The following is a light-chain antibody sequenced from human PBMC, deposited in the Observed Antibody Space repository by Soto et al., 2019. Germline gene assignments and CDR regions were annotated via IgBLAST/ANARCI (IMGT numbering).Light chain of an antibody. Sequence: SVLTQPPSVSAAPGLKVTISCSGSSSNIGNNYVSWYQQFPGTAPKVIIFDNDERPSGTPDRFSGSKSGTSATLVITELQTGDEADYYCGTWDSTLSSDVFGGGTKLTVL. CDR3: GTWDSTLSSDV. CDR2: DND. CDR1: SSNIGNNY. J-gene: IGLJ3*02. V-gene: IGLV1-51*01.